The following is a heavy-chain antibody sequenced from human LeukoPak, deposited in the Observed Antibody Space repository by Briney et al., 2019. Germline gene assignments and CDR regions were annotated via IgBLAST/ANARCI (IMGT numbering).Heavy chain of an antibody. V-gene: IGHV3-9*03. CDR3: SKAAMAGTGFDC. D-gene: IGHD6-19*01. CDR1: GFTFDDYA. Sequence: GRSLRLSCAASGFTFDDYAMHRVRQAPGKGLEGCSGMSGNSVSVGYATSVKCRFTISRGNAKTSLCLHMNRPRPEALALYYCSKAAMAGTGFDCWGQGTLVTVSS. J-gene: IGHJ4*02. CDR2: MSGNSVSV.